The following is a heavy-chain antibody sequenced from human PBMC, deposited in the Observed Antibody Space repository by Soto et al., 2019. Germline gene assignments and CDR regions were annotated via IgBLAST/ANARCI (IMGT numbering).Heavy chain of an antibody. CDR2: IIPILGIA. D-gene: IGHD6-13*01. CDR3: ARGADSSSWYDY. V-gene: IGHV1-69*02. CDR1: GGTFSSYT. Sequence: ASVKVSCKASGGTFSSYTISWVRQAPGQGLEWMGRIIPILGIANYAQKFQGRVTITEDKSTRTAYMELSSLRSEDTAVYYCARGADSSSWYDYWGQGTLVTVSS. J-gene: IGHJ4*02.